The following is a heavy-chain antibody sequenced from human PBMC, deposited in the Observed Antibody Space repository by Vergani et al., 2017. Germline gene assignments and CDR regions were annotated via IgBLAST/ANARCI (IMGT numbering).Heavy chain of an antibody. Sequence: QVQVVQSGAAVKKSGASVKVPCKTSGYTFSNYYMHWVRQAPGQGLEWMGIINPSGGHTNYAQKFQGRVTMTRDTSTSTVYMELSSLRSEDTAIYYCAREDYGILTGYRYWGQGTLVTVSA. CDR1: GYTFSNYY. CDR3: AREDYGILTGYRY. CDR2: INPSGGHT. J-gene: IGHJ4*02. V-gene: IGHV1-46*03. D-gene: IGHD3-9*01.